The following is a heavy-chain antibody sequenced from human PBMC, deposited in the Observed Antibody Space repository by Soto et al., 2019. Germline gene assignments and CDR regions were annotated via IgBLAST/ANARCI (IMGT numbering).Heavy chain of an antibody. CDR1: GFTFSSYA. CDR2: ISGSGGST. D-gene: IGHD3-10*01. V-gene: IGHV3-23*01. CDR3: AKDPVLLWFGELLRALDY. J-gene: IGHJ4*02. Sequence: VGSLRLSCAASGFTFSSYAMSWVRQAPGKGLEWVSAISGSGGSTYYADSVKGRFTISRDNSKNTLYLQMNSLRAEDTAVYYCAKDPVLLWFGELLRALDYWGQGTLVTVSS.